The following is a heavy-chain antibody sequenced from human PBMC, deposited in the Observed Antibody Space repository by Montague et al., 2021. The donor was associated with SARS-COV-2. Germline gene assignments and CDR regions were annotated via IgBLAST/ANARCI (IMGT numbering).Heavy chain of an antibody. CDR3: ARGILLRYFDWTYYYYGMDV. CDR1: GGSFSGYH. V-gene: IGHV4-34*01. Sequence: SETLSLTCAVYGGSFSGYHWSWIRQPPGKGLEWIGEINHSGSTNYNPSLKSRVTISVDTSKNQFSLKLSSVTAADTAVYYCARGILLRYFDWTYYYYGMDVWGQGTTVTVSS. J-gene: IGHJ6*02. CDR2: INHSGST. D-gene: IGHD3-9*01.